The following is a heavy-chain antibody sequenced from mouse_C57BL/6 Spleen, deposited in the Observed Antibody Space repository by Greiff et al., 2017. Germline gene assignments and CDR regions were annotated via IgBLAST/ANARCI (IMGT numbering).Heavy chain of an antibody. D-gene: IGHD2-4*01. CDR2: IDPETGGT. V-gene: IGHV1-15*01. CDR3: TRVYDYDRQDYFDY. J-gene: IGHJ2*01. Sequence: VQLQQSGAELVRPGASMTLSCKASGYTFTDYEMHWVKQTPVHGLEWIGAIDPETGGTAYNQKFKGKAILTADKSSSTAYMELRSLTSEDSAVYYCTRVYDYDRQDYFDYWGQGTTLTVSS. CDR1: GYTFTDYE.